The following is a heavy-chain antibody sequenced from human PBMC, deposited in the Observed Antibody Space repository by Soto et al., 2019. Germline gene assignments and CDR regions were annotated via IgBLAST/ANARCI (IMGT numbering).Heavy chain of an antibody. Sequence: EVQLVESGGGLVQPGGSLRLSCAASGFTFSSYDMHWVRQATGKGLEWVSAIGTAGDTYYPGSVKGRFTISRENAKNSFYLQMNSLRAGDTAVYYCARGYYDSSGYWVFDYWGQGTLVTVSS. J-gene: IGHJ4*02. V-gene: IGHV3-13*01. CDR3: ARGYYDSSGYWVFDY. CDR1: GFTFSSYD. CDR2: IGTAGDT. D-gene: IGHD3-22*01.